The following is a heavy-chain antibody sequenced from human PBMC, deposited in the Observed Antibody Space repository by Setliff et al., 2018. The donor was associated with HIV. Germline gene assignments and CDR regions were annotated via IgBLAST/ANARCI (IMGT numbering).Heavy chain of an antibody. CDR2: IYTSGST. CDR3: ARKGVDLYFGVDAFDM. CDR1: GGSISSSGYY. Sequence: PSETLSVTCTVSGGSISSSGYYWSWIRQPAGKGLEWIGHIYTSGSTNYNPSLKSRVTISLDTSKNQFSLKLTSVTAADTSVYYCARKGVDLYFGVDAFDMWGQGTMVTVSS. V-gene: IGHV4-61*09. D-gene: IGHD3-10*01. J-gene: IGHJ3*02.